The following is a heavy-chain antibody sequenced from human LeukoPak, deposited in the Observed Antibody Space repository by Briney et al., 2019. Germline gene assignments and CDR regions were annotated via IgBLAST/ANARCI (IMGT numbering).Heavy chain of an antibody. V-gene: IGHV3-66*04. Sequence: PGGSLRLSCAASGFTVSSNYMSWVRQAPGKGLEWVSVIYSGGYTYYADSVKGRFTISRDNSKKTLYLQMNNVRAEDTAVYYCARLDEKWLVGRGFDYWGQGTLVAGSS. D-gene: IGHD6-19*01. J-gene: IGHJ4*02. CDR3: ARLDEKWLVGRGFDY. CDR2: IYSGGYT. CDR1: GFTVSSNY.